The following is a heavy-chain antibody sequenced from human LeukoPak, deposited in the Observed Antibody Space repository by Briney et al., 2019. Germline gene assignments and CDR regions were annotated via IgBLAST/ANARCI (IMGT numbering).Heavy chain of an antibody. CDR2: TYPSDSST. Sequence: GESLKISCKGSGYSFTNYWIGWVRQMPGKGLEWMGITYPSDSSTRYSPSFQGQVTISADKSISTAYLQWTSLKASGTAMYYCARHYVAAAPFDHWGQGTLVTVSS. CDR1: GYSFTNYW. CDR3: ARHYVAAAPFDH. D-gene: IGHD2-21*01. V-gene: IGHV5-51*01. J-gene: IGHJ4*02.